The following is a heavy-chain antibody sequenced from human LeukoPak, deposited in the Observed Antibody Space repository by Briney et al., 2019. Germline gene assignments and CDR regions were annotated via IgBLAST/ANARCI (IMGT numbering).Heavy chain of an antibody. CDR3: ARRDSSGFDFCDC. Sequence: PSETLSLTCTVSGGSIRRYYWSWIRQPPGKGLEWIGYISYSGSTNYNPSLKSRVTISVATSKNQFFLKLSSVTAADTAVYYCARRDSSGFDFCDCWGQGTLVTVSS. D-gene: IGHD3-22*01. CDR2: ISYSGST. J-gene: IGHJ4*02. CDR1: GGSIRRYY. V-gene: IGHV4-59*08.